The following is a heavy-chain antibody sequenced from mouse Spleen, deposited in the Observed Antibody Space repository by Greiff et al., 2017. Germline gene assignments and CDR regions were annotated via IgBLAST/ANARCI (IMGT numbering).Heavy chain of an antibody. V-gene: IGHV1-64*01. CDR3: ARGGSYLDY. CDR1: GYTFTSYW. CDR2: IHPNSGST. Sequence: QVQLKESGAELVKPGASVKLSCKASGYTFTSYWMHWVKQRPGQGLEWIGMIHPNSGSTNYNEKFKSKATLTVDKSSSTAYMQLSSLTSEDSAVYYCARGGSYLDYWGQGTTLTVSS. J-gene: IGHJ2*01.